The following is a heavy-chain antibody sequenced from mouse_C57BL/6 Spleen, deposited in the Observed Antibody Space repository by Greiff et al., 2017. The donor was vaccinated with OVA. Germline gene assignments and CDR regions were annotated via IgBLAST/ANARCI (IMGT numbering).Heavy chain of an antibody. CDR3: ARAFLANWDYWYFDV. V-gene: IGHV14-3*01. D-gene: IGHD4-1*01. Sequence: EVQLVESVAELVRPGASVKLSCTASGFNIKNTYMHWVKQRPEQGLEWIGRIDPANGNTKYAPKFQGKATITADTSSNTAYLQLSSLTSEDTAIYYCARAFLANWDYWYFDVWGTGTTVTVSS. CDR1: GFNIKNTY. CDR2: IDPANGNT. J-gene: IGHJ1*03.